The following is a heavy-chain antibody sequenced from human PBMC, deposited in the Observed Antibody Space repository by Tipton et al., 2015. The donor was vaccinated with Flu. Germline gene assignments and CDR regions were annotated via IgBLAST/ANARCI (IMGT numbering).Heavy chain of an antibody. Sequence: TLSLTCTVSGGSFNSYYCGWIRQSPGKGLEWIGYIHYTGSTNYNPSLKSRVTMSVDTSKNQFSLKLSSVTAADTAIYYCARGTRDFAPWGQGTLVTVSS. CDR2: IHYTGST. CDR3: ARGTRDFAP. CDR1: GGSFNSYY. J-gene: IGHJ5*02. V-gene: IGHV4-59*01. D-gene: IGHD3-3*01.